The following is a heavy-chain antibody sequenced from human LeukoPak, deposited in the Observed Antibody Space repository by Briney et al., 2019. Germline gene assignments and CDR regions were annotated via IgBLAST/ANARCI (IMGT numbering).Heavy chain of an antibody. CDR2: ISSASGTI. D-gene: IGHD1-26*01. CDR3: AKSGSYRLDD. Sequence: GGSLRLSCAASGFTFSTYDMNWVRQAPGKGLEWVSYISSASGTILYADSVKGRFTISRDNAKNSLYLQMNSLRDEDTAVYYCAKSGSYRLDDWGQGTLVAVSS. CDR1: GFTFSTYD. J-gene: IGHJ4*02. V-gene: IGHV3-48*02.